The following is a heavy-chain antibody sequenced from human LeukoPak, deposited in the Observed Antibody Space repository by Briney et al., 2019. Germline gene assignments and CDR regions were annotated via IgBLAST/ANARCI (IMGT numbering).Heavy chain of an antibody. J-gene: IGHJ4*02. D-gene: IGHD3-3*01. V-gene: IGHV3-15*01. CDR2: IKSKTDGGTT. Sequence: GGSLRLSCAASGFTFSNAWMSWVGQAPGKGLEWVGRIKSKTDGGTTDYAAPVKGRFTISRDDSKNTLYLQMNSLKTEDTAVYYCTTSYDFWSGYYTGYWGQGTLVTVSS. CDR1: GFTFSNAW. CDR3: TTSYDFWSGYYTGY.